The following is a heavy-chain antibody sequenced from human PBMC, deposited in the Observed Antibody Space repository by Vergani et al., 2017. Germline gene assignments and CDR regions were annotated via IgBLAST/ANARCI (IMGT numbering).Heavy chain of an antibody. D-gene: IGHD2-2*02. CDR1: GFTFSSYA. CDR2: ISGSGGST. Sequence: EVQLLESGGGLVQPGGSLRLSCAASGFTFSSYAMSWVRQAPGKGLEWVSAISGSGGSTYYADSVKGRFTISRDNSKKTLYLQMNSLRAEDTAVYYCAKGIYCSSTSCYIRRLHYFDYWGQGTLVTVSS. J-gene: IGHJ4*02. V-gene: IGHV3-23*01. CDR3: AKGIYCSSTSCYIRRLHYFDY.